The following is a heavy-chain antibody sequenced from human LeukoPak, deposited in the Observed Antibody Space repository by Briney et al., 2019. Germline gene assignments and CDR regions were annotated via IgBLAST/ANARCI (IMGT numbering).Heavy chain of an antibody. V-gene: IGHV3-7*03. CDR3: AKDQSGMNDAFDI. J-gene: IGHJ3*02. CDR1: GFTFSSYW. CDR2: IKQDGSEK. Sequence: PGGSLRLSCAASGFTFSSYWMSWVRQAPGKGLEWVANIKQDGSEKYYVDSVRGRFTISRDNSKNTQYLQMNSLRAEDTAVYYCAKDQSGMNDAFDIWGQGTMVTVSS. D-gene: IGHD1-26*01.